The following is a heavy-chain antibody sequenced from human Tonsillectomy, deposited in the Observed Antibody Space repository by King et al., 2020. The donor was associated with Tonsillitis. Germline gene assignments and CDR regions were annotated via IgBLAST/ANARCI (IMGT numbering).Heavy chain of an antibody. Sequence: VQLVESGGGLVRPGGSVRLSCAASGFTFNNAWMSWVRQAPGKGLEWVGLIKRKIDGETTDYAPPVKCRFTISRDDAKNTLYLQMNSLKTEDTAVYYCATVDDLDHSSDYWGQGPLVSVSS. J-gene: IGHJ4*02. CDR2: IKRKIDGETT. CDR1: GFTFNNAW. D-gene: IGHD1-26*01. V-gene: IGHV3-15*01. CDR3: ATVDDLDHSSDY.